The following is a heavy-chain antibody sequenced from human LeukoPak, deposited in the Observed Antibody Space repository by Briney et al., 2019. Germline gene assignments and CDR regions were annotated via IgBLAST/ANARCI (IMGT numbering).Heavy chain of an antibody. V-gene: IGHV1-18*01. J-gene: IGHJ4*02. Sequence: GSSVKVSCKASGYTFTSYGISWVRQAPGQGLEWMGWISAYNGNTNYAQKLQGRVTMTTDTSTSTAYMELRSLRSDDTAVYYCARDLRNTMIVVAIPYYWGQGTLVTVSS. CDR1: GYTFTSYG. CDR3: ARDLRNTMIVVAIPYY. CDR2: ISAYNGNT. D-gene: IGHD3-22*01.